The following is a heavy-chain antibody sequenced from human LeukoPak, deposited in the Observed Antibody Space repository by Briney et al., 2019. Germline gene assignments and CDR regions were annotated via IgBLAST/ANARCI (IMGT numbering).Heavy chain of an antibody. Sequence: GGSLRLSCAASGFTFSSYAMSWVRQAPGKGLEWVSAISGSGGSTYYADSVKGRFTISRDNSKNTLYLQMNSLRAEDTAVYYCAKDPTYSGYGGLDVWGKGTTVTVSS. CDR2: ISGSGGST. D-gene: IGHD5-12*01. CDR1: GFTFSSYA. CDR3: AKDPTYSGYGGLDV. V-gene: IGHV3-23*01. J-gene: IGHJ6*04.